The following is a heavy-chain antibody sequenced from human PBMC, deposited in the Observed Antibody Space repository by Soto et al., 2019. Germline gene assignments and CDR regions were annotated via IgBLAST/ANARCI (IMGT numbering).Heavy chain of an antibody. V-gene: IGHV3-33*01. J-gene: IGHJ4*02. CDR1: GFTFSLYG. CDR3: ATWQGSLNFHY. CDR2: IWDDGRRK. Sequence: GSLRLSCAASGFTFSLYGMHWVRQAPGKGLEWVAAIWDDGRRKDYADSVKDRLFISRDNSKNTLYLQLDSLRPEDTAVYYCATWQGSLNFHYWGQGTLVTGSS.